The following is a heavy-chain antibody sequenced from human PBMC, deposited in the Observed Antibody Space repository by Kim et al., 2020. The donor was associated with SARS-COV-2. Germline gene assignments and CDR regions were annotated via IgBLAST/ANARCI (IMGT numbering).Heavy chain of an antibody. V-gene: IGHV4-31*02. CDR3: ARESSGAFDI. CDR2: GSP. J-gene: IGHJ3*02. D-gene: IGHD3-22*01. Sequence: GSPYYTPSLKSRVTISGDTSKNQFSLKLSSVTAADTAVYYCARESSGAFDIWGQGTMVTVSS.